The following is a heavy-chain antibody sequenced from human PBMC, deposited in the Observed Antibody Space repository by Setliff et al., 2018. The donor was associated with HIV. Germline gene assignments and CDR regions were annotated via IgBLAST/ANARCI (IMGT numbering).Heavy chain of an antibody. CDR2: INHSGST. D-gene: IGHD1-26*01. CDR1: GGSFSNYY. Sequence: SETLSLTCAVYGGSFSNYYWSWIRQSPGEGLEWIGEINHSGSTNYNPSLKSRVTISVDTAKNQFSLNLTSVTAADTAVYYCARGGFKWSGSYADYWGQGTLVTVSS. CDR3: ARGGFKWSGSYADY. J-gene: IGHJ4*02. V-gene: IGHV4-34*01.